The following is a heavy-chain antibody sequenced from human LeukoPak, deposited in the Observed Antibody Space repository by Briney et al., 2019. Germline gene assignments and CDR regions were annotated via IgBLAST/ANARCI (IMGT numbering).Heavy chain of an antibody. J-gene: IGHJ4*02. CDR3: ATTGYSSRNY. CDR1: GFTFSSYW. CDR2: INSDGSST. D-gene: IGHD6-13*01. Sequence: GGSLRLSCAASGFTFSSYWMHWVRQAPGKGLVWVSRINSDGSSTTYADPVKGRFTISRDNAKNTLYLQMNSLRAEDTAVYYCATTGYSSRNYWGQGTLVTVSS. V-gene: IGHV3-74*01.